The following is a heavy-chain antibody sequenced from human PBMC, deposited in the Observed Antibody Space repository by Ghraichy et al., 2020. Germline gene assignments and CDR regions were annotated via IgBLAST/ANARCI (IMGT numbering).Heavy chain of an antibody. Sequence: SQTLSLTCAISGDSVSSNSAAWNWIRQSPSRGLEWLGRTYYRSKWYNDYAVSVKSRITINPDTSKNQFSLQLNSVTPEDTAVYYCAKFEYSSSSGGYYYYYGMDVWGQGTTVTVSS. CDR2: TYYRSKWYN. CDR3: AKFEYSSSSGGYYYYYGMDV. J-gene: IGHJ6*01. D-gene: IGHD6-6*01. CDR1: GDSVSSNSAA. V-gene: IGHV6-1*01.